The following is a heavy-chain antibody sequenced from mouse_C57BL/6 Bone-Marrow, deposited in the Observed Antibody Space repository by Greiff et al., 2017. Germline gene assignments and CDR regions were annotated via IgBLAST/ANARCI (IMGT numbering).Heavy chain of an antibody. V-gene: IGHV1-53*01. D-gene: IGHD1-1*01. CDR2: INPSNGGT. J-gene: IGHJ3*01. CDR1: GYTFTSYW. CDR3: ARHGSSSWFAY. Sequence: VQLQQPGTELVKPGASVKLSCKASGYTFTSYWMHWVKQRPGQGLEWIGNINPSNGGTNYNEKFKSKATLTVDKSSSTAYRQLSSLTSAVSAVYYCARHGSSSWFAYWCQGTLVTVS.